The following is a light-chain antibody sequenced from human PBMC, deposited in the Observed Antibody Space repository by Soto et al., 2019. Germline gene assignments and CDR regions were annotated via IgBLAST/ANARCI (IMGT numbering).Light chain of an antibody. CDR2: DSS. Sequence: DIKMTPSPSTLPASVGDRVTLPCRASQNISSWLAWYQQKPGRDPKLLIYDSSSLESGVPSRFSGSGSGTEFRLTISTMQPDDFATYYCQQYDSFSVTFGQGTRLEIK. CDR3: QQYDSFSVT. V-gene: IGKV1-5*01. CDR1: QNISSW. J-gene: IGKJ5*01.